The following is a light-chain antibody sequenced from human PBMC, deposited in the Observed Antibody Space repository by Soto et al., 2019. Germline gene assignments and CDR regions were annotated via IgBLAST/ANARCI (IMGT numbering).Light chain of an antibody. CDR1: QSVSNNY. Sequence: EIVLTQSPGTLSLSPRDRATLSCRASQSVSNNYVAWYQHRPGQAPRLLIYVAFSRAPAIPDRFIGSGSGTDFTLPISRLEPEDFAVYYCQQYAASLRTFGQGTQVEV. CDR3: QQYAASLRT. V-gene: IGKV3-20*01. CDR2: VAF. J-gene: IGKJ1*01.